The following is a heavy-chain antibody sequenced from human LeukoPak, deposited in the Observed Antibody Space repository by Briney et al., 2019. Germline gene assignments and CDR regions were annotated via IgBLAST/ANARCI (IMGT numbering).Heavy chain of an antibody. Sequence: GGPLSLSGRASGFNFNNYAMIWVRKAPGKGLDGAFHFVASSGATFYADSVKGRFTISRDHSKNTLYLQMNSLRAEDTALYYCAKGGYDYVEVGYFDSWGQGTLVTVSS. D-gene: IGHD5-12*01. J-gene: IGHJ4*02. CDR1: GFNFNNYA. CDR2: FVASSGAT. V-gene: IGHV3-23*01. CDR3: AKGGYDYVEVGYFDS.